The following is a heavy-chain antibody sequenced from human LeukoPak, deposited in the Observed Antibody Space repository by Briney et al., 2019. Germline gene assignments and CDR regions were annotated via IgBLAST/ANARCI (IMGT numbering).Heavy chain of an antibody. V-gene: IGHV3-48*01. Sequence: AGSLRLSCAASGFTFSSYTMNWVRQAPGKGLEWVSYISSTSSTIYYADSVKGRFTISRDNAKNSLYLQMNSLRAEDTAVYYCATMYNDFWSGYSFDYWGQGTLVTVST. D-gene: IGHD3-3*01. CDR1: GFTFSSYT. CDR2: ISSTSSTI. J-gene: IGHJ4*02. CDR3: ATMYNDFWSGYSFDY.